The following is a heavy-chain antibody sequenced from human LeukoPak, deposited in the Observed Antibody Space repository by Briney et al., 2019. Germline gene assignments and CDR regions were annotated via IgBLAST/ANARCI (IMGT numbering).Heavy chain of an antibody. D-gene: IGHD4-17*01. CDR2: ISYSGST. V-gene: IGHV4-59*01. CDR1: GGSISSYY. J-gene: IGHJ4*02. CDR3: ARGGDYEWGAFDY. Sequence: SETLCLTCTVSGGSISSYYWSWIRQPPGKGLEWIGFISYSGSTAYRPSLKSRVTISGDTCKNQCSLKLTSVTPADTAVYYCARGGDYEWGAFDYWGQGALVTVSS.